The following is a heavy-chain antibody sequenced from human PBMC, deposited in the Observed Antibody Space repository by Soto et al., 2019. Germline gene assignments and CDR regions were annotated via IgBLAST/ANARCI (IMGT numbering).Heavy chain of an antibody. CDR3: AGESDWSGYLVF. D-gene: IGHD3-3*01. J-gene: IGHJ4*02. CDR1: GCSISSSY. V-gene: IGHV4-59*01. CDR2: IYYNRKT. Sequence: SETLSLTCTVSGCSISSSYWSWVRQTPGKTLEWIGYIYYNRKTDYNPSLKSRVTISVDTSKSQVSLKLTSVSAADTAVYYCAGESDWSGYLVFWGQGSPVTVSS.